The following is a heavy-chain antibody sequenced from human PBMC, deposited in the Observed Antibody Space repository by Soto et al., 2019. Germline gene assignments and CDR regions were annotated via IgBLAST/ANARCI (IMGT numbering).Heavy chain of an antibody. Sequence: GASVKVSCKASGYTFTSDGISWVRQAPGQGLEWMGWISAYNGNTNYAQKLQGRVTMTTDTSTSTAYMELRSLRSDDTAVYYCARPKLQGGNYYYYGMDVWGQGTTVTVSS. J-gene: IGHJ6*02. CDR2: ISAYNGNT. D-gene: IGHD1-7*01. CDR3: ARPKLQGGNYYYYGMDV. CDR1: GYTFTSDG. V-gene: IGHV1-18*04.